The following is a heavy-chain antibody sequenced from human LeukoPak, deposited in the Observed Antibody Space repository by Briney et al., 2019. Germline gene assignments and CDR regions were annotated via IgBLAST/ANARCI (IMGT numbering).Heavy chain of an antibody. CDR1: GFIFSTYW. Sequence: GGSLRLSCAASGFIFSTYWMSWVRQAPGKGLEWVANIKQDGSEKYYVDSVKGRFTISRDNAKNSLYLQMNSLRAEDAAVYYCAREKNQLLWGHDYWGQGTLVTVSS. D-gene: IGHD2-2*01. CDR2: IKQDGSEK. CDR3: AREKNQLLWGHDY. J-gene: IGHJ4*02. V-gene: IGHV3-7*01.